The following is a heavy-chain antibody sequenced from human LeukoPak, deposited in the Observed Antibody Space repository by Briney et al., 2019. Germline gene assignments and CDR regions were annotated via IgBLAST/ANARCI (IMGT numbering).Heavy chain of an antibody. CDR1: GGSISSYY. CDR2: IYYSGST. CDR3: SRLYLTYGGCYDYYYMDV. V-gene: IGHV4-59*01. D-gene: IGHD4-23*01. Sequence: SETLSLTCTVSGGSISSYYWSWIRQPPGKGLEWIGYIYYSGSTNYNPSLKSRVTISVDTPKNQFSLKLNSVTAADPAVYYCSRLYLTYGGCYDYYYMDVWGKGTTVTISS. J-gene: IGHJ6*03.